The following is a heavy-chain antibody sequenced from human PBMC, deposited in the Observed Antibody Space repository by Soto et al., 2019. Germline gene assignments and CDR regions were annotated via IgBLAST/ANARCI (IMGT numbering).Heavy chain of an antibody. D-gene: IGHD6-25*01. CDR2: IYWDNEE. CDR3: ARRCGFGLNSFDA. V-gene: IGHV2-5*02. CDR1: GFSLTTPGVG. J-gene: IGHJ5*02. Sequence: QITLNESATMLSKPTQNLTLTCSFSGFSLTTPGVGVGWIRQPPRKALEWLALIYWDNEERYSPSLKSRLTSTNDTSKNQVVLTSINVDPMATATYFCARRCGFGLNSFDAWGQGTLVTVSS.